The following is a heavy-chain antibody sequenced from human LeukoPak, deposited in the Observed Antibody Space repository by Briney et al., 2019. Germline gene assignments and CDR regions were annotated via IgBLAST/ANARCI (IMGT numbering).Heavy chain of an antibody. CDR2: INPSSGKT. J-gene: IGHJ4*02. Sequence: ASVKVSCKASGSTFNRVDINWVRQAAGQGLEWMGWINPSSGKTGYAQKFQGRVSITRNTSINTVYMDLSSLTSEDTAVYYCARAPSGVLPYYLDSWGPGSLVAVSS. CDR1: GSTFNRVD. D-gene: IGHD3-10*01. CDR3: ARAPSGVLPYYLDS. V-gene: IGHV1-8*03.